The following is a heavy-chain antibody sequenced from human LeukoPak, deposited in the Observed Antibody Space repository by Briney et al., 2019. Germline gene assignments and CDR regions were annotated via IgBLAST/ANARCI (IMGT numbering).Heavy chain of an antibody. CDR3: ARATSTRSSSWYYYYMDV. J-gene: IGHJ6*03. V-gene: IGHV3-64*01. D-gene: IGHD6-13*01. CDR2: ISSNGGST. Sequence: GGSLRLSCAASGFTFSSYAMHWVRQAPGKGLEYVSAISSNGGSTYYANSVKGRFTISRDNSKNTLYLQMGSLRAEDMVVYYCARATSTRSSSWYYYYMDVWGKGTTVTVSS. CDR1: GFTFSSYA.